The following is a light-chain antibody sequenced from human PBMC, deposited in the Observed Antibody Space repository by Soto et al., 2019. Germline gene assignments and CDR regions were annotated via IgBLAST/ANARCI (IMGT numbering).Light chain of an antibody. CDR3: SSFTTSDTYV. V-gene: IGLV2-18*02. CDR2: EVS. J-gene: IGLJ1*01. CDR1: SSDVGSYNR. Sequence: QSVLTQPLSVSGSPGQSVAISCTGTSSDVGSYNRVSWYQQPPGTAPKLIISEVSNRPSGVPDRFSGSKSGNTASLTISGLQAEDEADYYCSSFTTSDTYVFGTGTKVTVL.